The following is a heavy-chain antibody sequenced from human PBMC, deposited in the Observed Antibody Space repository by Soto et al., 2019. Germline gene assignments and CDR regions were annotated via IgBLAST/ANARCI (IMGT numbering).Heavy chain of an antibody. CDR3: ARVVGYGSGSRHVDY. Sequence: QVQLVQSGAEVKKPGASVRVSCKRSGYAFSTYGLSWVRQAPGQGLEWMGWSVADSGNTVYAQKFQGRVTVTTDRSTNTAYTALRSLRTDHTPLYYGARVVGYGSGSRHVDYWGQGALVTVSS. CDR1: GYAFSTYG. V-gene: IGHV1-18*01. J-gene: IGHJ4*02. CDR2: SVADSGNT. D-gene: IGHD3-10*01.